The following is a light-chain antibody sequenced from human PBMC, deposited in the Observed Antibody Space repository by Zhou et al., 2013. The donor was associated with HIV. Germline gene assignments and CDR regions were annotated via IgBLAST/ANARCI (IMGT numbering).Light chain of an antibody. J-gene: IGLJ2*01. CDR3: SSYTSSNTLE. Sequence: QSALTQPASVSGSPGQSITISCTGTSSDIGRYSFVSWYQQHPGKAPKLMIYDVTYRPSGVSNRFSGSKSGNTASLTISGLQAEDEADYYCSSYTSSNTLEIGGGTKLTVL. V-gene: IGLV2-14*03. CDR2: DVT. CDR1: SSDIGRYSF.